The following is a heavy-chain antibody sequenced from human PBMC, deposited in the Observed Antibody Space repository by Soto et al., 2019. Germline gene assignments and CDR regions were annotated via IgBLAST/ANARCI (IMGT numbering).Heavy chain of an antibody. V-gene: IGHV1-2*02. CDR3: ASIDSGAYDVNGLDV. Sequence: QAQLVQSGAEVKKPGASVKVSCEASGYTFPDHYVHWVRQAPGQGLEWMGWVNPNTAGTIYAQKFHGRVTMTSDTSITTAYMEITSLRSDDTALYYCASIDSGAYDVNGLDVWGQGTLVTVSS. CDR1: GYTFPDHY. D-gene: IGHD3-22*01. CDR2: VNPNTAGT. J-gene: IGHJ1*01.